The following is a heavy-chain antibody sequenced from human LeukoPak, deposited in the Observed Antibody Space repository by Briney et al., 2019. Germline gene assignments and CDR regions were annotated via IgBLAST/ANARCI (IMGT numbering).Heavy chain of an antibody. J-gene: IGHJ4*02. Sequence: GGSLRLSCAASGFTFRSYSMNWVRQAPGKGLEWVSSISSSSSYIYYADSVKGRFTISRDNAKNSLYLQMNSLRAEDTAVYYCARDRAYDCGGDCYHDYWGQGTLVTVSS. D-gene: IGHD2-21*02. V-gene: IGHV3-21*01. CDR2: ISSSSSYI. CDR3: ARDRAYDCGGDCYHDY. CDR1: GFTFRSYS.